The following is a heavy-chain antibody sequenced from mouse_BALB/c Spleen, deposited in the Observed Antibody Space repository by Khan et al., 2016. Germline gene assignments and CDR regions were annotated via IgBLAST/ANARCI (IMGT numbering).Heavy chain of an antibody. CDR1: GFTFTDYY. J-gene: IGHJ1*01. CDR3: ARDRRAEGYCDV. CDR2: IRNKAYGYTT. V-gene: IGHV7-3*02. Sequence: EVELVESGGGLVQPGGSLRLSCANSGFTFTDYYMNWVRQPPGKALEWPGLIRNKAYGYTTEYSASVKGRCTIPRDNPQSILYLQLNTLRAEDSATYYCARDRRAEGYCDVWGAGTTGTVSS. D-gene: IGHD3-3*01.